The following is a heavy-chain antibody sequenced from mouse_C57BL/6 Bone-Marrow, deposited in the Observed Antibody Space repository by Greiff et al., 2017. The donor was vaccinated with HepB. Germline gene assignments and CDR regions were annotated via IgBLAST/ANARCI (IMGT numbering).Heavy chain of an antibody. J-gene: IGHJ4*01. D-gene: IGHD2-3*01. CDR2: IYPSDSET. CDR1: GYTFTSYW. V-gene: IGHV1-61*01. CDR3: ARGGMVTTLYYYAMDY. Sequence: QVQLQQPGAELVRPGSSVKLSCKASGYTFTSYWMDWVKQRPGQGLEWIGNIYPSDSETHYNQKFKDKATLTVDKSSITAYMQLSSLTSEDSAVYYCARGGMVTTLYYYAMDYWGQGTSVTVSS.